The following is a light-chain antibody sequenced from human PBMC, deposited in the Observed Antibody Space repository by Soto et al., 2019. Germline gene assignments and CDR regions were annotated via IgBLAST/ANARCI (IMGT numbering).Light chain of an antibody. CDR2: DAS. CDR3: QQYDNYPLT. CDR1: QSVRSW. Sequence: DIQMTQSPATLSASVGDRVTITCRASQSVRSWLAWYQQKPGTAPKLLIFDASRLESGVPSRFIVSASGKEFTLTICSLQPDDFATYYCQQYDNYPLTFGGGTKVQIK. J-gene: IGKJ4*01. V-gene: IGKV1-5*01.